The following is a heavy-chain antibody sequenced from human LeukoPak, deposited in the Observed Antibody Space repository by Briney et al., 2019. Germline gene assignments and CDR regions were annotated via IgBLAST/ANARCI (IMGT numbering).Heavy chain of an antibody. Sequence: SETLSLTCTVSGGSISSSSYYWGWIRQPSGKGLEWIGSIYYSGSTYYNPSLKSRVTISVDTSKNQFSLKLSSVTAADTAVYYCAIIGAYYDSSGYYPPDDAFDIWGQGTMVTVSS. CDR1: GGSISSSSYY. D-gene: IGHD3-22*01. CDR3: AIIGAYYDSSGYYPPDDAFDI. V-gene: IGHV4-39*01. CDR2: IYYSGST. J-gene: IGHJ3*02.